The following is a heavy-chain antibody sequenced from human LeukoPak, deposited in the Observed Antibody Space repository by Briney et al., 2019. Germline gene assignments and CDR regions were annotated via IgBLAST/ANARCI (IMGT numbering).Heavy chain of an antibody. CDR1: GFXFNSYS. J-gene: IGHJ4*02. V-gene: IGHV3-21*01. CDR2: ITSSSSYI. CDR3: ARAYSSSWYSGY. Sequence: GGSLRLSCAASGFXFNSYSINWVRQAPGKGLEWVSSITSSSSYIYYADSVKGRFTISRDNAKNSLYLQMNSLRAEDTAVYYCARAYSSSWYSGYWGQGTLVTVSS. D-gene: IGHD6-13*01.